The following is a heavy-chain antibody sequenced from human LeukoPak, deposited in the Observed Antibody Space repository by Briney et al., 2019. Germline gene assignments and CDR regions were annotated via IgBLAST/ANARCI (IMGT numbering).Heavy chain of an antibody. CDR3: AYNWNDY. D-gene: IGHD1-20*01. CDR2: ISSANSYI. CDR1: GFTFSSYT. V-gene: IGHV3-21*01. Sequence: GGSLRLSCAASGFTFSSYTMNWVRQAPGKGLEWVSSISSANSYIYYVDSVKGRFTISRDNAKNSLDLQMNSLRAEDTAVYYCAYNWNDYWGQGTLVTVSS. J-gene: IGHJ4*02.